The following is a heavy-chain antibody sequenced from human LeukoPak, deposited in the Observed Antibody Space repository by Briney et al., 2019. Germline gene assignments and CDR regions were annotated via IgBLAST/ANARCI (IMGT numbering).Heavy chain of an antibody. V-gene: IGHV4-59*08. CDR1: GGSISSYY. CDR2: IYYSGST. CDR3: ASRTDYYGSGLDN. D-gene: IGHD3-10*01. Sequence: PSETLSLTCTVSGGSISSYYWSWIRQPPGKGLEWIGYIYYSGSTNYNPSLKSRVTISADTSKNQFSLKLSSVTAADTAVYYCASRTDYYGSGLDNWGQGTLVTVSS. J-gene: IGHJ4*02.